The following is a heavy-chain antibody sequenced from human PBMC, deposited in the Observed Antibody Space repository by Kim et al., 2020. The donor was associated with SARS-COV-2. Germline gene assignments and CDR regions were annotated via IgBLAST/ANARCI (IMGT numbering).Heavy chain of an antibody. CDR2: ISAYNGNT. CDR3: ARSPGSYYKGYYFDY. J-gene: IGHJ4*02. CDR1: GYTFTSYG. V-gene: IGHV1-18*01. Sequence: ASAKVSCKASGYTFTSYGISWVRQAPGQGLEWMGWISAYNGNTNYAQKLQGRVTMTTDTSTSTAYMELRSLRSDDTAVYYCARSPGSYYKGYYFDYWGQGTLVTVSS. D-gene: IGHD1-26*01.